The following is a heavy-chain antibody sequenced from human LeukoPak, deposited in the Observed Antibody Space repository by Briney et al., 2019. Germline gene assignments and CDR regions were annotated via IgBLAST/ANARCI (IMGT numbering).Heavy chain of an antibody. CDR2: ISGSGGST. J-gene: IGHJ4*02. CDR1: GFTFSSYA. V-gene: IGHV3-23*01. CDR3: AKGSDREYQLLCPFDY. D-gene: IGHD2-2*01. Sequence: GGSLRLSCAASGFTFSSYAMSWVRQAPGKGLEWVSAISGSGGSTYYADSVKGRFTISRDNSKNTLYLQMNSLRAEDTAVYYCAKGSDREYQLLCPFDYWGQGTLVTVSS.